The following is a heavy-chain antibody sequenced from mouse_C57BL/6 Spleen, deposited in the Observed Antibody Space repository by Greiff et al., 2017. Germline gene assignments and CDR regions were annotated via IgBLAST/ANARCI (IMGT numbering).Heavy chain of an antibody. J-gene: IGHJ4*01. V-gene: IGHV1-80*01. Sequence: VKLMESGAELVKPGASVKISCKASGYAFSSYWMNWVKQRPGKGLEWIGQIYPGDGDTNYNGKFKGKATLTADKSSSTAYMQLSSLTSEDSAVYFCARGRDYYGSYAMDYWGQGTSVTVSS. CDR1: GYAFSSYW. CDR3: ARGRDYYGSYAMDY. D-gene: IGHD1-1*01. CDR2: IYPGDGDT.